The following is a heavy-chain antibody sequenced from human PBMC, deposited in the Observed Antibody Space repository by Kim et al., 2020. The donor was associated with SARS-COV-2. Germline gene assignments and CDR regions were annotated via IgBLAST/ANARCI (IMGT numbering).Heavy chain of an antibody. J-gene: IGHJ6*02. CDR3: ARGRRGYYYGMDV. Sequence: NPTPKRRVTISVDTSKNQFSLKLSSVTAADTAVYYCARGRRGYYYGMDVWGQGTTVTVSS. V-gene: IGHV4-34*01.